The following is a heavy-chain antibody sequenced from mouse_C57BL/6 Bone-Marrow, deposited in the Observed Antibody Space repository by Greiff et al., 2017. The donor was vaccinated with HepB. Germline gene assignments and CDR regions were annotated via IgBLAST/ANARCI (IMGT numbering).Heavy chain of an antibody. V-gene: IGHV1-18*01. J-gene: IGHJ4*01. CDR1: GYTFTDYN. D-gene: IGHD2-5*01. CDR2: INPNNGGT. Sequence: EVKLQESGPELVKPGASVKIPCKASGYTFTDYNMDWVKQSHGKSLEWIGDINPNNGGTIYNQKFKGKATLTVDKSSSTAYMELRSLTSEDTAVYYCARHYSNYRFYAMDYWGQGTSVTVSS. CDR3: ARHYSNYRFYAMDY.